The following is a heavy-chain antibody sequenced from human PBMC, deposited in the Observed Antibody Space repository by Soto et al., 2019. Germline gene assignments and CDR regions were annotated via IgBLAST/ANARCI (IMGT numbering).Heavy chain of an antibody. J-gene: IGHJ3*02. D-gene: IGHD4-17*01. V-gene: IGHV1-69*02. CDR1: GGTFSSYT. CDR3: ASIPIYGDYVAYAFDI. CDR2: IIPILGIA. Sequence: QVQLVQSGAEVKKPGSSVKVSCKASGGTFSSYTISWVRQAPGQGLEWMGRIIPILGIANYAQKFQGRVTITADKSTSTAYMELSSLRSEDTAVYYCASIPIYGDYVAYAFDIWGQGTMVTVSS.